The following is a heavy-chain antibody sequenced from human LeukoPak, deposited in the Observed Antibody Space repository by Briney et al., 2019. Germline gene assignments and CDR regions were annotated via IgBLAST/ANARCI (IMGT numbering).Heavy chain of an antibody. CDR3: ARGRTTVTTGWFDP. J-gene: IGHJ5*02. D-gene: IGHD4-11*01. CDR1: GYTFTSYY. CDR2: INPSGGST. Sequence: ASVKVSCKASGYTFTSYYMHWVRQAPGQGIEWMGIINPSGGSTMYAQKLQGRVTMNREKSTSTVYMELSSLRSEDTAVYYCARGRTTVTTGWFDPWGPGTLVTVSS. V-gene: IGHV1-46*03.